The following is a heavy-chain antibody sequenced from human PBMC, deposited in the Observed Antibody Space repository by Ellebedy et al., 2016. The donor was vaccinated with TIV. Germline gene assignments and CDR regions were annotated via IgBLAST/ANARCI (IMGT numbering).Heavy chain of an antibody. Sequence: GESLKISCAASGFTFSSYATSWVRQAPGKGLDWVSAISGSGDSTYYADSVKGRFTISRDNSKNTLYLQMNSLRAEDTAVYYCAKVATMIVRVTYFDYWGQGALVTVSS. CDR3: AKVATMIVRVTYFDY. J-gene: IGHJ4*02. V-gene: IGHV3-23*01. CDR2: ISGSGDST. D-gene: IGHD3-22*01. CDR1: GFTFSSYA.